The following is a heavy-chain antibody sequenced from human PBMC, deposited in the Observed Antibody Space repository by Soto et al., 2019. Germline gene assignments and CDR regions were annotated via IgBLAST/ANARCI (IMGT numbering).Heavy chain of an antibody. D-gene: IGHD2-2*02. CDR3: AKDQGGYMVSGMDV. Sequence: QVQLVQSRAEVKKPGASVNVSCKASGYTFTDYYIYWLRQAPGHGLEWMGWINPNSGATNYAHNFQGRVTMTRDTSIRAAYMELSRLSSDDTAVYYCAKDQGGYMVSGMDVWGQGTTVTVSS. CDR1: GYTFTDYY. V-gene: IGHV1-2*02. CDR2: INPNSGAT. J-gene: IGHJ6*02.